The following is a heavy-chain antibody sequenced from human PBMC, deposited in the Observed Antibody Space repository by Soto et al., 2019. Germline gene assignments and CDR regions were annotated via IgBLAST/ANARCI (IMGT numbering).Heavy chain of an antibody. CDR1: RGSISSGGYS. D-gene: IGHD2-15*01. V-gene: IGHV4-30-2*01. Sequence: QLQLQESGSGLVKPSQTLSLTCAVSRGSISSGGYSWSWIRQPPGKGLEWIGYIYHSGSTYYNPSLKSRITISVDRSKNQFSLKLSSVTAADTAVYYCARGQVVAAHHWGQGTLVTVSS. CDR2: IYHSGST. J-gene: IGHJ4*02. CDR3: ARGQVVAAHH.